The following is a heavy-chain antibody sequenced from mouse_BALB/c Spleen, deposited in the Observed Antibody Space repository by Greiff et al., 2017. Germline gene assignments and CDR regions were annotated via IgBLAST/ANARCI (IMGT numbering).Heavy chain of an antibody. CDR2: ILPGSGST. CDR3: ARDGNLFAY. V-gene: IGHV1-9*01. D-gene: IGHD1-1*01. CDR1: GYTFSSYW. J-gene: IGHJ3*01. Sequence: QVQLQQSGAELMKPGASVKISCKATGYTFSSYWIEWVKQRPGHGLEWIGEILPGSGSTNYNEKFKGKATFTADTSSNTAYMQLSSLTSEDSAVYYCARDGNLFAYWGQGTLVTVS.